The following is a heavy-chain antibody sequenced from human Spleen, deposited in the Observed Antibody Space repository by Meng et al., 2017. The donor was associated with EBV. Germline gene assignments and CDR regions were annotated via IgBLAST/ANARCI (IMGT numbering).Heavy chain of an antibody. J-gene: IGHJ4*02. CDR1: GGPFSIYA. D-gene: IGHD3-10*01. V-gene: IGHV1-69*01. CDR3: ASESRRGFTPDY. Sequence: HVLRMLSVARVQKPGSSVVLSCQYSGGPFSIYAISWVRQARGQGLEWMGGFIPMSGAPHYARKFQGRITITADESTSTHYMDLINLTYEDAAMYYCASESRRGFTPDYWGQGTLVTVSS. CDR2: FIPMSGAP.